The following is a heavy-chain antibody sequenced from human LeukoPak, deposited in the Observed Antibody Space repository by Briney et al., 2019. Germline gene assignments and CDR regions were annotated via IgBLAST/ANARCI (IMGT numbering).Heavy chain of an antibody. J-gene: IGHJ4*02. CDR1: GYTFTDYY. CDR2: INPNAGST. D-gene: IGHD3-10*01. CDR3: ARGLPKSPNGSGYHDY. Sequence: GASVKVSCKASGYTFTDYYMHWVRQAPGQGLEWMGIINPNAGSTIYAQQFQGRVTMTMDTSTSTVYMELSSLRSEDTAVYYCARGLPKSPNGSGYHDYWGQGTLVTVSS. V-gene: IGHV1-46*01.